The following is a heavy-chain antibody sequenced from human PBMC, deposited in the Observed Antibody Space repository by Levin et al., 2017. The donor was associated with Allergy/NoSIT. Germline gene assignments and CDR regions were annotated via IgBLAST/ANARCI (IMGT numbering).Heavy chain of an antibody. V-gene: IGHV3-74*01. Sequence: GESLKISCAASGFTFSRNWMNWVRQAPGKGLVWVSHINYDGSSTSYADSVKGRFTISRDNAKSTLYLQMNSLRAEDTAVYYCARGGVIAARPLDYWGQGTLVTVSS. CDR3: ARGGVIAARPLDY. J-gene: IGHJ4*02. CDR1: GFTFSRNW. D-gene: IGHD6-6*01. CDR2: INYDGSST.